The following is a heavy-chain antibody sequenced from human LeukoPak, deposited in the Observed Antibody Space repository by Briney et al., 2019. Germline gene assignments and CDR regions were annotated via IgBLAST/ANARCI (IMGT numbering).Heavy chain of an antibody. D-gene: IGHD3-3*01. V-gene: IGHV1-69*04. J-gene: IGHJ4*02. Sequence: SVKVSCKASGGTFSSYAISWVRQAPGQGLEWMGRIIPILGIANYAQKFQGRVTITADKSTSTAYMELSSLRSEDTAVYYCARALFYYDFWSGQDYWGQGTLVTVSS. CDR3: ARALFYYDFWSGQDY. CDR2: IIPILGIA. CDR1: GGTFSSYA.